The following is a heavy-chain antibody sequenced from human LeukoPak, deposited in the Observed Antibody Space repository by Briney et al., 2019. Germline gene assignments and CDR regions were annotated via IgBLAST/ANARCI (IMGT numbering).Heavy chain of an antibody. Sequence: ASVKVSCKADGYTFTSYFISWVRQAPGQGLEWMGWISAYNGDANYAQKFLGRVTMTTDTATSTAYMELRSLRSDDTAVFYCARADYYSAMDVWGQGTSVTASS. CDR1: GYTFTSYF. J-gene: IGHJ6*02. CDR3: ARADYYSAMDV. CDR2: ISAYNGDA. V-gene: IGHV1-18*01.